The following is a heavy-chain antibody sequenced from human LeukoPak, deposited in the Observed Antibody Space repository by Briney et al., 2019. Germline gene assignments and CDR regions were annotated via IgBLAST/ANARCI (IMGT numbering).Heavy chain of an antibody. J-gene: IGHJ3*02. D-gene: IGHD5-24*01. CDR1: GGSFSGYY. V-gene: IGHV4-34*01. Sequence: SETLSLTCAVYGGSFSGYYWNWIRQPPGKGLEWIGSIYYSGSTYYNPSLKSRVTISVDTSKNQFSLKLSSVTAADTAVYYCHRAVDAFDIWGQGTMVTVSS. CDR2: IYYSGST. CDR3: HRAVDAFDI.